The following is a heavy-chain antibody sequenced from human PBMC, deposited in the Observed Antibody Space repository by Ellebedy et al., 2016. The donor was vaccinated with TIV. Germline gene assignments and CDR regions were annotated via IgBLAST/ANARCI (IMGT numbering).Heavy chain of an antibody. CDR1: GGSVSSSHW. Sequence: MPSETLSLTCTVSGGSVSSSHWWSWVRQSPGTGLEWTGEIYHSGSANYNPSLKSRVTISVDKSKNQFSLKLTSVTAADTAVYYCAREPGYSSGWYQDYWGQGTLVAVSS. V-gene: IGHV4-4*02. D-gene: IGHD6-19*01. CDR2: IYHSGSA. CDR3: AREPGYSSGWYQDY. J-gene: IGHJ4*02.